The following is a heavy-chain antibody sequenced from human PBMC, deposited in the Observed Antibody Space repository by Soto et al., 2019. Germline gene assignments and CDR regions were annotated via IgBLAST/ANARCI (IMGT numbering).Heavy chain of an antibody. Sequence: SETLSLTCAVYGGSFSGYYWSWIRQPPGKGLEWIGEINHSGSTNYNPSLKSRVTISVDTSKNQFSLKLSSVTAADTAAYYCARLSSITMIVVVPLGFDYWGQGTLVTVSS. D-gene: IGHD3-22*01. CDR2: INHSGST. V-gene: IGHV4-34*01. CDR1: GGSFSGYY. CDR3: ARLSSITMIVVVPLGFDY. J-gene: IGHJ4*02.